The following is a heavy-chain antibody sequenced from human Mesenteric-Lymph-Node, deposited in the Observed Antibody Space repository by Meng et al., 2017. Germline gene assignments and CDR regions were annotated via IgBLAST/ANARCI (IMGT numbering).Heavy chain of an antibody. V-gene: IGHV3-20*04. Sequence: GESLKISCTASGFTFDDYGMSWVRQPPGKGLEWLAGINWNGGNIGYADSVKGRFTISRDNAQSSLYLLMHSLRAEDTALYYCARDHGSGTYYMLKYFKYGMDVWGQGTTVTVSS. CDR1: GFTFDDYG. CDR2: INWNGGNI. J-gene: IGHJ6*02. CDR3: ARDHGSGTYYMLKYFKYGMDV. D-gene: IGHD3-10*01.